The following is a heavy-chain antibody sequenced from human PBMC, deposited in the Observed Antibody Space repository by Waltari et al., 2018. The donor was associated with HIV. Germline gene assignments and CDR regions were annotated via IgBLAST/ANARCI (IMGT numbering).Heavy chain of an antibody. D-gene: IGHD3-22*01. CDR2: INAGNCNT. CDR3: ARVSSGYYYEDAFDI. V-gene: IGHV1-3*01. Sequence: QVQLVQSGAEVKKPGASVKVSCKASGYTFTSYAMHWVRQAPGQRLEWMGWINAGNCNTKYSQKFQGRVTSTRDTSASTAYMELSSLRSEDTAVYYCARVSSGYYYEDAFDIWGQGTMVTVSS. CDR1: GYTFTSYA. J-gene: IGHJ3*02.